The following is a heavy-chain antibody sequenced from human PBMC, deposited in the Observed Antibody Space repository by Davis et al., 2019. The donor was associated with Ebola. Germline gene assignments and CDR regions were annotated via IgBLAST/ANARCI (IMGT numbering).Heavy chain of an antibody. CDR1: GGTFSSYA. D-gene: IGHD2-2*01. CDR3: ARDLGGIVVVPAAPQFDP. CDR2: IIPIFGTA. Sequence: AASVKVSCKASGGTFSSYAISWVRQAPGQGLEWMGGIIPIFGTANYAQKFQGRVTITADKSTSTAYMALSSLRSEDTAVYYCARDLGGIVVVPAAPQFDPWGQGTLVTVSS. J-gene: IGHJ5*02. V-gene: IGHV1-69*06.